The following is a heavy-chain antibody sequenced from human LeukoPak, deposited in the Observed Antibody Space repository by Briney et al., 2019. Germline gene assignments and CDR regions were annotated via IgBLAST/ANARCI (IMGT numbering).Heavy chain of an antibody. V-gene: IGHV3-7*03. CDR3: ARGGGLDV. J-gene: IGHJ6*02. CDR2: INHNGNVN. Sequence: GGSLRLSCAASGFTFSGYWMNWARQAPGKGLEWVASINHNGNVNYYVDSVKGRFTISRDNAKNSLYLQMSNLRAEDTAVYFRARGGGLDVWGQGATVTVSS. CDR1: GFTFSGYW. D-gene: IGHD3-16*01.